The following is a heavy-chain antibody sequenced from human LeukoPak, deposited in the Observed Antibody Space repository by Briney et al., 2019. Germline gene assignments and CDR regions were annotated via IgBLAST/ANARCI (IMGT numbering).Heavy chain of an antibody. CDR2: FNPGGDSI. CDR3: ARQQEVTSDSYYYAMDV. D-gene: IGHD4-23*01. J-gene: IGHJ6*02. CDR1: GYTFTSHL. Sequence: ASVKVSCKASGYTFTSHLVHWVRQAPGQGLEWMGVFNPGGDSISYSQKFQGSVTLTRDTSTSTAYTELRSLRSEDTAVYYCARQQEVTSDSYYYAMDVWGQGTTVTVSS. V-gene: IGHV1-46*01.